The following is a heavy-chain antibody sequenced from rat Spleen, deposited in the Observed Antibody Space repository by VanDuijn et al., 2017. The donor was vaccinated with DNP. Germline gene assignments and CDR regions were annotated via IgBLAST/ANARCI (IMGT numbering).Heavy chain of an antibody. Sequence: EVQLVESGGGLVQPGRSLKLSCAASGFTFSNYGMAWVRQAPKKGLEWVASISASGGSTSYRDSVKGRFTISRDNAKSTLYLQMDSLRSEDTATYFCARHGRVTTVATYWYFDFWGPGTMVTVSS. CDR3: ARHGRVTTVATYWYFDF. CDR1: GFTFSNYG. J-gene: IGHJ1*01. D-gene: IGHD1-3*01. CDR2: ISASGGST. V-gene: IGHV5S13*01.